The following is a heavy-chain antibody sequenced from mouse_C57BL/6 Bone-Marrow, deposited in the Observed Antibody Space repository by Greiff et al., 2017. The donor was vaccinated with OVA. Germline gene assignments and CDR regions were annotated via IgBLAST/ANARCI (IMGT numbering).Heavy chain of an antibody. CDR2: ISDGGSYT. J-gene: IGHJ2*01. CDR3: ASDKLGGGYYFDY. D-gene: IGHD4-1*01. V-gene: IGHV5-4*01. Sequence: EVQGVESGGGLVKPGGSLKLSCAASGFTFSSYAMSWVRQTPEKRLEWVATISDGGSYTYYPDNVKGRFTISRDNAKNNLYLQMSHLKSEDTAMYYCASDKLGGGYYFDYWGQGTTLTVSS. CDR1: GFTFSSYA.